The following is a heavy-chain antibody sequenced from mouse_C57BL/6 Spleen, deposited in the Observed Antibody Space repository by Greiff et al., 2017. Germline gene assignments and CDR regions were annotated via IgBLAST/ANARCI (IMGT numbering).Heavy chain of an antibody. D-gene: IGHD1-1*01. CDR1: GFNIKDDY. CDR3: TTGNYYGSSLDY. V-gene: IGHV14-4*01. CDR2: IDPENGDT. J-gene: IGHJ2*01. Sequence: EVKLQESGAELVRPGASVKLSCTASGFNIKDDYMHWVKQRPEQGLEWIGWIDPENGDTEYASKFQGKATITADTSSNTAYLQLSSLTSEDTAVYYCTTGNYYGSSLDYWGQGTTRTVSS.